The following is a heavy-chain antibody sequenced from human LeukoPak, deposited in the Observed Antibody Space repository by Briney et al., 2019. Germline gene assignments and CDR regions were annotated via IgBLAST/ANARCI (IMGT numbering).Heavy chain of an antibody. CDR3: VRTIDTGYATDS. V-gene: IGHV3-74*03. Sequence: GGSLRLSCAASGFTFSTYAMSWVRQAPGKGLVWVSRVNRDGRTTTYADSVRGRFTISRDNAKNTLYLQMNSLRVEDTAVYYCVRTIDTGYATDSWGQGTLVTVSS. D-gene: IGHD5-12*01. CDR2: VNRDGRTT. CDR1: GFTFSTYA. J-gene: IGHJ4*02.